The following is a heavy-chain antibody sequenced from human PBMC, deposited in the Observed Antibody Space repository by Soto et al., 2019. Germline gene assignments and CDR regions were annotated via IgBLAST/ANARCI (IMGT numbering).Heavy chain of an antibody. J-gene: IGHJ4*02. Sequence: PGESLKISCQGSGYTFNSFWIGWVRQMPGEGLEWMGLMFPWTSDTRYSPSFQGHASISVDRSTGTGYLQWNSLKASDTAMYYCVTTRDGTTFFPHWGQGTPVTSPQ. CDR2: MFPWTSDT. D-gene: IGHD1-7*01. V-gene: IGHV5-51*01. CDR1: GYTFNSFW. CDR3: VTTRDGTTFFPH.